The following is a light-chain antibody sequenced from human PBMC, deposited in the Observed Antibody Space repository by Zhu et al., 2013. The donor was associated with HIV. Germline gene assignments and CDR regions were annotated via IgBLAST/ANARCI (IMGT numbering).Light chain of an antibody. Sequence: EIVLTQSPATLSLSPGERATVSCRASQSVGSYLAWYQQKPGQAPRLLISDAPYRATGIPARFSGGGSGTDFTLTISSLEPEDFAVYYCQQRSSWPWTFGQGTKVEIQ. V-gene: IGKV3-11*01. J-gene: IGKJ1*01. CDR1: QSVGSY. CDR3: QQRSSWPWT. CDR2: DAP.